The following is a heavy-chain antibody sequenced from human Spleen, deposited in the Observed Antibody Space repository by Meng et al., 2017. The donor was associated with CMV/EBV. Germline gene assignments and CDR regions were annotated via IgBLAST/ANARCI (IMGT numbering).Heavy chain of an antibody. D-gene: IGHD5-18*01. J-gene: IGHJ4*02. V-gene: IGHV1-2*04. CDR2: INPNSGGT. CDR1: GYAVTGYY. Sequence: KASGYAVTGYYMHRVRQAPGQGLEWMGWINPNSGGTNYAQKFQGWVTMTRDTSISTTYMELSRLRSDDTAMYYCARDKVEDTVYVDYWGQGTLVTVSS. CDR3: ARDKVEDTVYVDY.